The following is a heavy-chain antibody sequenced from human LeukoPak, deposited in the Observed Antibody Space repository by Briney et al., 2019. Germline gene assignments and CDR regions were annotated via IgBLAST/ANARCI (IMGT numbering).Heavy chain of an antibody. J-gene: IGHJ4*02. V-gene: IGHV3-23*01. CDR1: GFTFSSYA. CDR3: AKQTTFPGSYHLANFVY. D-gene: IGHD3-10*01. Sequence: GGSLRLSCSASGFTFSSYAMSWVRQAPGKGLEWVSAISGSGGSTYYADSVKGRFTIFRDNYKNTLYLQMNSLRAEDTAVYYCAKQTTFPGSYHLANFVYWGQGTLVTVSS. CDR2: ISGSGGST.